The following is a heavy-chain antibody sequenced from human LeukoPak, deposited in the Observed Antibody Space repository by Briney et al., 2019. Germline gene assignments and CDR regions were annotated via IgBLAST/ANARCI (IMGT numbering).Heavy chain of an antibody. CDR3: VLVVATRVDY. D-gene: IGHD1-26*01. J-gene: IGHJ4*02. Sequence: ASVKVSCKASGYTFTSYGISWVRQAPGQEVEWMGWISAYNGNTNYAQKLKGRVTMTTDTYTRTAYMEMRRLRAEDTAGYYCVLVVATRVDYWGQGTLLTVSS. CDR1: GYTFTSYG. CDR2: ISAYNGNT. V-gene: IGHV1-18*01.